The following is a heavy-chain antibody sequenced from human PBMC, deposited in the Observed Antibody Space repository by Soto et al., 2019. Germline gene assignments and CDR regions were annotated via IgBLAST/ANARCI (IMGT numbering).Heavy chain of an antibody. D-gene: IGHD6-25*01. Sequence: PGASLKISSKAAGHSFTTSWIGWVRQLPGKGLEWMGVISPGDSDTRYSPSFESHVSISADKSITSAYLEWSTLKASDTAIYYCAAGSDYGGAFLYWGQGSLVTVSS. CDR3: AAGSDYGGAFLY. J-gene: IGHJ4*02. CDR2: ISPGDSDT. V-gene: IGHV5-51*01. CDR1: GHSFTTSW.